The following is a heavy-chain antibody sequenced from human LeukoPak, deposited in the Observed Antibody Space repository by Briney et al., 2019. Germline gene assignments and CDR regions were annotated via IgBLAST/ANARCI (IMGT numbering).Heavy chain of an antibody. CDR2: VDPEDGET. Sequence: GASVKVSCKASGYTFTDYYMHWVQQAPGKGLEWMGRVDPEDGETIYAEKFQGRVTITADTSTDTAYMELSSLRSEDTAVYYCATVGVLLELRRDYDAFDIWGQGTMVTVSS. D-gene: IGHD1-7*01. J-gene: IGHJ3*02. CDR3: ATVGVLLELRRDYDAFDI. CDR1: GYTFTDYY. V-gene: IGHV1-69-2*01.